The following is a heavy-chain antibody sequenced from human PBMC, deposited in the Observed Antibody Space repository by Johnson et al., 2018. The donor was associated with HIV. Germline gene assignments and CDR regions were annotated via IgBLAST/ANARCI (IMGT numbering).Heavy chain of an antibody. Sequence: VQLVESGGGVVRPGGSLRLSCAASGFSFDDYSMNWVRQVPGKGLAWVSGITWNGGSSTYVDSVKGRFTISRDNADNSLSLQMNSLTVDDTAIYYCGRGMAAANWGQGTMVTVSS. J-gene: IGHJ3*01. CDR1: GFSFDDYS. V-gene: IGHV3-20*04. CDR3: GRGMAAAN. CDR2: ITWNGGSS. D-gene: IGHD6-13*01.